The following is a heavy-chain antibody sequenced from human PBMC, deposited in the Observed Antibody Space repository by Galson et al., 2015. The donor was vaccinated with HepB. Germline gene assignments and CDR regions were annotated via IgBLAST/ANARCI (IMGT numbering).Heavy chain of an antibody. Sequence: QSGAEVKKPGESLRISCKGSGYSFTSYWIGWVRQMPGKGLEWMGIIYPGDSDTRYSPSFQGQVTISADKSISTAYLQWSSLKASDTAMYYCARCDGSWYPGNAFDIWGQGTMVTVSS. CDR2: IYPGDSDT. CDR3: ARCDGSWYPGNAFDI. V-gene: IGHV5-51*01. CDR1: GYSFTSYW. J-gene: IGHJ3*02. D-gene: IGHD6-13*01.